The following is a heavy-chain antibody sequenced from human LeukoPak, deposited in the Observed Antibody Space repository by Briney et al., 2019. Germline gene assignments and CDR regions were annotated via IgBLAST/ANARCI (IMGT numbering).Heavy chain of an antibody. J-gene: IGHJ4*02. D-gene: IGHD6-19*01. CDR3: AKDYRAVAGTGGAFDY. V-gene: IGHV3-9*03. CDR1: GFTFDDYA. CDR2: ISWNSGIM. Sequence: SGGSLRLSCAASGFTFDDYAMHWVRQAPGKGLEWVSGISWNSGIMVYADSVKGRSTISRDNAKHSLHLQMNSLRAEDMALYYCAKDYRAVAGTGGAFDYWGQGTLVTVSS.